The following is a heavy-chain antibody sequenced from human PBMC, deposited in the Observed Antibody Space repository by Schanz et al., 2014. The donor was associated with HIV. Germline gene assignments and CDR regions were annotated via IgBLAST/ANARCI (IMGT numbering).Heavy chain of an antibody. V-gene: IGHV1-8*02. CDR3: ARDTNFVLDV. CDR1: GGTFSIYA. J-gene: IGHJ6*02. D-gene: IGHD2-8*01. Sequence: QVQLVQSGAEVKKPGSSVKVSCKASGGTFSIYAISWVRQAPGQGLEWMGWMNPNSANTGYAQKFQGRVTMTRNTSTGTAYMELSSLRSDDTAVYYCARDTNFVLDVWGQGTTVTVSS. CDR2: MNPNSANT.